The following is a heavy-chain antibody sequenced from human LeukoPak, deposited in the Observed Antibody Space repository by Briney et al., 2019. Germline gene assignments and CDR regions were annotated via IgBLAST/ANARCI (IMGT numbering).Heavy chain of an antibody. Sequence: PSETLSLTCAVSGGSISSGGYSWSWIRQPPGKGLEWIGYIYHSGSTYYNPSLKSRVTMSVDTSKNQFSLKLSSVTAVDTAVYYCARKSIAAAGTGIDAFDIWGQGTMVTVSS. V-gene: IGHV4-30-2*01. CDR2: IYHSGST. J-gene: IGHJ3*02. CDR1: GGSISSGGYS. D-gene: IGHD6-13*01. CDR3: ARKSIAAAGTGIDAFDI.